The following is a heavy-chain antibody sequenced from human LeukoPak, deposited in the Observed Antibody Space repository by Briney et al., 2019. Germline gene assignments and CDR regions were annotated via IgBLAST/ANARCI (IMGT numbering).Heavy chain of an antibody. CDR2: FYYRGGT. Sequence: PSETLSLTCTVSGGSISSSSSYWGWIRQPPEKGLEWIGSFYYRGGTYYNPTLKSRVTISADTSKNQLSLKLSSVTAADTAVYYCARRIASTGSIDYWGQGILVTVSS. CDR3: ARRIASTGSIDY. V-gene: IGHV4-39*01. J-gene: IGHJ4*02. D-gene: IGHD6-13*01. CDR1: GGSISSSSSY.